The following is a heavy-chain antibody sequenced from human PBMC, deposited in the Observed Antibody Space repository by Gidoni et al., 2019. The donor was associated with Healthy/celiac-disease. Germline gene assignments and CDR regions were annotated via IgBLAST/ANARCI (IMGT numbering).Heavy chain of an antibody. CDR3: ARKASYYYYYYGMDV. V-gene: IGHV3-48*01. CDR2: ISSGNSTI. Sequence: EVQLVESGGGLVQPGGSLRLSCAASGFTFSSYSMNWVRQAPGKGLEWVSYISSGNSTIYYADSVKGRFTISRDNAKNSLYLQMNSLRVEDTAVYYCARKASYYYYYYGMDVWGQGTTVTVSS. CDR1: GFTFSSYS. J-gene: IGHJ6*02.